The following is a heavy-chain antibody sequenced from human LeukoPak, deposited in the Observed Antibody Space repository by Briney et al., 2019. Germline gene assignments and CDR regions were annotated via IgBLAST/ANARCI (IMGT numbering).Heavy chain of an antibody. CDR1: GFTLSSYE. CDR3: ARELDSSGYYYHAFDI. V-gene: IGHV3-48*03. D-gene: IGHD3-22*01. Sequence: PGGSLRLSCAASGFTLSSYEMNWVRQAPGKGLEWVSYISSSGSTIYYADSVKGRFTISRDNAKNSLYLQMNSLRAEDTAVYYCARELDSSGYYYHAFDIWGQGTMVTVSS. J-gene: IGHJ3*02. CDR2: ISSSGSTI.